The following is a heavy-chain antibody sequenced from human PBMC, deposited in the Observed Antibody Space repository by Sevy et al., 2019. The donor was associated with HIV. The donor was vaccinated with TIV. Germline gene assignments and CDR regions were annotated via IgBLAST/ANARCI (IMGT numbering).Heavy chain of an antibody. Sequence: GGSLRLSCAASGLTVSDTFMSWVRQAPGKGLEWVSVIYSGGVTYYAESVKGRFTISRDNSKNTLFLQMNTLRDEDTAVYYCARVGYCSGGTCYSGYYYGMDVWGQGTTVTVSS. V-gene: IGHV3-53*01. D-gene: IGHD2-15*01. CDR3: ARVGYCSGGTCYSGYYYGMDV. CDR1: GLTVSDTF. CDR2: IYSGGVT. J-gene: IGHJ6*02.